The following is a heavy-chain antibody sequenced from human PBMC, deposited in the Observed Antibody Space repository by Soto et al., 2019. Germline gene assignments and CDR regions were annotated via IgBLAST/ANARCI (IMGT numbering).Heavy chain of an antibody. J-gene: IGHJ4*02. V-gene: IGHV4-59*01. Sequence: QVQLQESGPGLVKPSETLSLTCTVSGGSISSYYWNWIRQPPGKGLEWIGYISYTGSTNYNPSLKIRITXXVDTSKNQFSLKLSSVTAADTAVYYCARSAYNIDYWGQGSLVTVSS. CDR2: ISYTGST. D-gene: IGHD1-1*01. CDR3: ARSAYNIDY. CDR1: GGSISSYY.